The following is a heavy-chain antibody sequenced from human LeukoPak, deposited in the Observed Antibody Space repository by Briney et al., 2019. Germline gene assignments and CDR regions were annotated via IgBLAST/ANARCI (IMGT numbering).Heavy chain of an antibody. CDR3: ASPVLLIRGVTVDY. V-gene: IGHV3-48*04. CDR1: GFTFSSYS. Sequence: PGGSLRLSCAASGFTFSSYSMNWVRQAPGKGLEWVSYISSSSSTIYYADSVKGRFTVSRDNAKNSLYLQVNSLRAEDTAVYYCASPVLLIRGVTVDYWGQGTLVTVSS. CDR2: ISSSSSTI. J-gene: IGHJ4*02. D-gene: IGHD3-10*01.